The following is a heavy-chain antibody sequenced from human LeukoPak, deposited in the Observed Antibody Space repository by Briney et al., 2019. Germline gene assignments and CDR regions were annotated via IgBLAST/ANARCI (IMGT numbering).Heavy chain of an antibody. CDR1: GFTFSSYC. J-gene: IGHJ4*02. D-gene: IGHD6-13*01. Sequence: GGSLRLSCAASGFTFSSYCMSWVRQSPGKGLEWVANKKQDGSEKYYVDSVKGRFTISRDNAKNSLYLKMNSLRAEDTAVYYCAKEGYTSSWYGGEWGQGNLVTVSS. CDR3: AKEGYTSSWYGGE. CDR2: KKQDGSEK. V-gene: IGHV3-7*04.